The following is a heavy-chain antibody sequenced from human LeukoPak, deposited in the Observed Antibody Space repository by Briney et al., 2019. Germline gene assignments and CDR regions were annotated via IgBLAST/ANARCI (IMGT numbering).Heavy chain of an antibody. D-gene: IGHD3-3*01. Sequence: GALRLSCAASGSTFSSYAMSWVRQAPGKGLEWVSAISGSGGSTHYADSVKGRFTISRDNSKNTLYLQMNSLRAEDTAVYYCAKSAYYDFWSGYPIWGQGTLVTVSS. CDR2: ISGSGGST. CDR3: AKSAYYDFWSGYPI. V-gene: IGHV3-23*01. J-gene: IGHJ4*02. CDR1: GSTFSSYA.